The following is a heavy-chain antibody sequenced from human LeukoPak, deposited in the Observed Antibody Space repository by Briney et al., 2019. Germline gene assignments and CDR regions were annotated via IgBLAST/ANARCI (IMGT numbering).Heavy chain of an antibody. J-gene: IGHJ3*02. Sequence: PGGSLRLSCAAARFTCTRYWRNWDRQAPGRGLEWVANINQDGSEKYYVDSVKGRFTISRDNAKNSLYLQMNSLRAEDTAVYYCQSPLSLTYYYGSARQGAFEMWGQGTMVTVSS. CDR2: INQDGSEK. CDR3: QSPLSLTYYYGSARQGAFEM. D-gene: IGHD3-10*01. CDR1: RFTCTRYW. V-gene: IGHV3-7*05.